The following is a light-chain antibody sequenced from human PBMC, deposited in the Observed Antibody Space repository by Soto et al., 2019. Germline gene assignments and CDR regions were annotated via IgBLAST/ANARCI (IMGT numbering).Light chain of an antibody. J-gene: IGLJ1*01. CDR1: SSDVGGYNY. CDR2: DVS. CDR3: CSYTSRSSPWV. Sequence: QSVLTQPASVSGSPGQSITISCTRTSSDVGGYNYVSWYQQHPGKAPKLIIYDVSDRPSGISSRFSASTSGNTASLTISGLQAEDEADYYCCSYTSRSSPWVFGTGTEVTVL. V-gene: IGLV2-14*03.